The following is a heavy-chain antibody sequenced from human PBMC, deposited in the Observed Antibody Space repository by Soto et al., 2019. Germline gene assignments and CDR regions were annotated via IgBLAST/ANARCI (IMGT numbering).Heavy chain of an antibody. CDR1: GGTFSSYT. V-gene: IGHV1-69*02. Sequence: QVQLVQSGAEVKKPGSSVKVSCKASGGTFSSYTISWVRQAPGQGLEWMGRIIPILGIANYAQKFQGRVTITADKSTSTAYMELSSLRSEDTAVYYCARDHTMVRGVITYGPGAIYYGMDVWGQGTTVTVSS. CDR3: ARDHTMVRGVITYGPGAIYYGMDV. D-gene: IGHD3-10*01. J-gene: IGHJ6*02. CDR2: IIPILGIA.